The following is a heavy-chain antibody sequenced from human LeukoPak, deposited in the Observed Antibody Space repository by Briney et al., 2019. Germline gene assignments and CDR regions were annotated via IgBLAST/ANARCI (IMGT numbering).Heavy chain of an antibody. Sequence: GGSLRLSCAASGFTFSSYWMSWVRQAPGKGLEWVANIKQDGSEKYYVDSAKGRFTISRDNAKNSLYLQMNSLRAEDTAVYYCARDRPQAYGDYWYYYYGMDVWGQGTMVTVSS. CDR1: GFTFSSYW. CDR2: IKQDGSEK. V-gene: IGHV3-7*01. CDR3: ARDRPQAYGDYWYYYYGMDV. D-gene: IGHD4-17*01. J-gene: IGHJ6*02.